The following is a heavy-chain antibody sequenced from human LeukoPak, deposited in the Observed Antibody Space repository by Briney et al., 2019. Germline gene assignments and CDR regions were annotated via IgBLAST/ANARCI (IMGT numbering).Heavy chain of an antibody. D-gene: IGHD6-19*01. Sequence: ASVKVSCKASGYTFAGHYMHWVRQAPGQGLEWIGWVGPISGASTSAQKFQGRVTMTRDTSITTAYMELNGLRSDDTAVYYCAREGGGPVAGIGWFGPWGQGTLVTVSS. CDR3: AREGGGPVAGIGWFGP. CDR2: VGPISGAS. J-gene: IGHJ5*02. CDR1: GYTFAGHY. V-gene: IGHV1-2*02.